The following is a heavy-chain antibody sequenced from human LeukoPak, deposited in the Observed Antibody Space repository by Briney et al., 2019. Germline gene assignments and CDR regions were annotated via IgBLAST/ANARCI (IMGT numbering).Heavy chain of an antibody. D-gene: IGHD3-22*01. J-gene: IGHJ4*01. V-gene: IGHV1-8*01. CDR1: GYTFNSYD. CDR3: ARVSFDTSGNKINFDY. Sequence: ASVKVSCKASGYTFNSYDIKWVRQATGQGLEWMGWMHPNSGNTAYAQKFQGRVSMTRDTSISTAYMELSSLRSEDTAVYYCARVSFDTSGNKINFDYWGHGTLVTVSS. CDR2: MHPNSGNT.